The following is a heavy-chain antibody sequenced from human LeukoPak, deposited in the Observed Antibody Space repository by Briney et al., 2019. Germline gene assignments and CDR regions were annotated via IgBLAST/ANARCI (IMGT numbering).Heavy chain of an antibody. CDR1: GFTFSSYE. V-gene: IGHV3-48*03. J-gene: IGHJ4*02. D-gene: IGHD6-19*01. Sequence: GGSLRLSCAASGFTFSSYEMNWVRQAPGEGLEWVSYISSSGSSIYYADSVKGRFTISRDNAKNSLYLQMDSLRAEDTAVYYCARSSGWYTGFDYWGQGTLVTVSS. CDR2: ISSSGSSI. CDR3: ARSSGWYTGFDY.